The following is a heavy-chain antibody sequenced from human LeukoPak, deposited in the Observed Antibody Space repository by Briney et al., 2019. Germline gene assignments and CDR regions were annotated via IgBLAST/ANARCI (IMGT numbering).Heavy chain of an antibody. CDR3: ARLEIVAPIDY. J-gene: IGHJ4*02. V-gene: IGHV4-38-2*01. D-gene: IGHD5-12*01. Sequence: PSETLSLTCSVSGYSISSGYYWGWIRQPPGKGLEWIGSIYYSGSTYYNPSLKSRVTISVDTSKNQFSLKLSSVTAADTAVYYCARLEIVAPIDYWGQGTLVTVSS. CDR1: GYSISSGYY. CDR2: IYYSGST.